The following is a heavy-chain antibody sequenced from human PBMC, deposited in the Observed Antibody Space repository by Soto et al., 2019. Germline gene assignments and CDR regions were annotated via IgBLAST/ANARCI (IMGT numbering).Heavy chain of an antibody. D-gene: IGHD2-15*01. V-gene: IGHV3-23*01. Sequence: GGSLRLSCGASGFIFSSYAMSWVRQAPGKGLEWVSGISDSGDSTYYEDSVKGRFTISRDNSKNTLYLQMNSLRAEDTAVYYCPKDRSVVADYCYFDLWGRGTLVTVSS. CDR2: ISDSGDST. CDR3: PKDRSVVADYCYFDL. J-gene: IGHJ2*01. CDR1: GFIFSSYA.